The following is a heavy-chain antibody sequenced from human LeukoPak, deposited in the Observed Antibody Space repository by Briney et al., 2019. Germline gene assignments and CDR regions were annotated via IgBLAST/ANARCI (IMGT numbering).Heavy chain of an antibody. CDR3: AKQWLFDS. V-gene: IGHV3-23*01. D-gene: IGHD6-19*01. J-gene: IGHJ4*02. Sequence: PGGSLRLSCAASGFTFRSYAMSWVRQAPGKGLEWVSVISGGGGATYYADSVKGRFTISRDNSKNTLYLQMNSLRADDTAVYYCAKQWLFDSGAQGTLVTVSS. CDR1: GFTFRSYA. CDR2: ISGGGGAT.